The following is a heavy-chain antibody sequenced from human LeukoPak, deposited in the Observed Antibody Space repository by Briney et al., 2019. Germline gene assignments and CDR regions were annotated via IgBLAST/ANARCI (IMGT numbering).Heavy chain of an antibody. CDR3: AREGVRGVNNWFDP. CDR2: IYYSGST. Sequence: PSETLSLTCTVSGGSISSSSYYWGWIRQPPGKGLEWIGSIYYSGSTYYNPSLKSRVTISVDTSKNQFSLKLSSVTAADTAVYYCAREGVRGVNNWFDPWGQGTLVTVSS. J-gene: IGHJ5*02. D-gene: IGHD3-10*01. V-gene: IGHV4-39*07. CDR1: GGSISSSSYY.